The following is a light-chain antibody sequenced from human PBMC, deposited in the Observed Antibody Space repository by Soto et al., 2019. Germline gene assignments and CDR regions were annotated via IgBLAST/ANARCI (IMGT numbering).Light chain of an antibody. J-gene: IGKJ5*01. CDR2: DAS. Sequence: DIQMTQSPSSLSASVGDRVTITCHASQNINNYLNLYQQKPGRAPKLLIYDASNLEAGVPSRFRGSVSGTDFTFTISRLQPEDITTYYRQQYENLPTFGQGTRLEIK. CDR1: QNINNY. V-gene: IGKV1-33*01. CDR3: QQYENLPT.